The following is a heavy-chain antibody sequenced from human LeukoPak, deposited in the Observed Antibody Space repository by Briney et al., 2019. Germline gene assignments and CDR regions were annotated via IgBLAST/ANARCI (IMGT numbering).Heavy chain of an antibody. CDR3: ARDWPPVPS. J-gene: IGHJ5*02. Sequence: GGSLRLSCAASGFTFSNYGMHWVRQAPGKGLEWVANIKQDGSDKTYVDSVKGRLTISRDNAKNSLYLQMSSLTAEDTAVYYCARDWPPVPSWGQGTLVTVSS. V-gene: IGHV3-7*05. CDR2: IKQDGSDK. CDR1: GFTFSNYG.